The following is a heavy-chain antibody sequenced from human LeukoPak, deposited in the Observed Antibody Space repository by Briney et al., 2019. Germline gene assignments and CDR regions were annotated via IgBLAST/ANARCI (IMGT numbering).Heavy chain of an antibody. J-gene: IGHJ4*02. CDR2: IIPIFGTA. D-gene: IGHD1-7*01. V-gene: IGHV1-69*05. Sequence: ASVKVSCKASGGTFSSNAISWVRQAPGQGLEWMGGIIPIFGTANYAQKSRGRVTITTDESTSTAYMELGSLRSEDTAVYYCARTRNWNYPSYFDYWGQGTLVTVSS. CDR1: GGTFSSNA. CDR3: ARTRNWNYPSYFDY.